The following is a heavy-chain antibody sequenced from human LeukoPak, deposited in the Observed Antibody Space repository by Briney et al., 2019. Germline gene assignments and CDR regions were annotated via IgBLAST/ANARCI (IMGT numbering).Heavy chain of an antibody. CDR3: ASMTTVTTGPEY. CDR1: GGSISSGGYS. J-gene: IGHJ4*02. Sequence: SETLSLTCAVSGGSISSGGYSWSWIRQPPGKGLEWIGYIYHSGSTYYNPSLKSRVTISVDRSKNQFSLKLSSVTAADTAVYYCASMTTVTTGPEYWGQGTLVTVSP. V-gene: IGHV4-30-2*01. D-gene: IGHD4-17*01. CDR2: IYHSGST.